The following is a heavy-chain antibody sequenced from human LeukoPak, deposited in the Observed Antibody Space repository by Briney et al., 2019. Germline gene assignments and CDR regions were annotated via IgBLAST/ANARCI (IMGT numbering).Heavy chain of an antibody. J-gene: IGHJ3*02. CDR3: ARRGGLNDAFDI. CDR2: IYPGDSDA. V-gene: IGHV5-51*01. CDR1: GYSFTSYW. Sequence: GESLKISCKASGYSFTSYWIAWVRQMPGKGLEWMGIIYPGDSDARDSPSFQDQVTISVDKSIRTAYLQWSSLKASDTAMYYCARRGGLNDAFDIWGQGTMVIVSS. D-gene: IGHD3-16*01.